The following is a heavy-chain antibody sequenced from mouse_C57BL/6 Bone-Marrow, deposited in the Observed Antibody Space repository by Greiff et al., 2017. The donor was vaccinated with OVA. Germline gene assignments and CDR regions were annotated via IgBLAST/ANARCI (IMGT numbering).Heavy chain of an antibody. J-gene: IGHJ2*01. CDR1: GFSLTSYG. CDR3: AKMGGSSPYFDY. V-gene: IGHV2-5*01. CDR2: IWRGGST. Sequence: VQRVESGPGLVQPSQSLSITCTASGFSLTSYGVHWVRQSPGQGLEWLGVIWRGGSTDYNAAFMSRLSITTDNSKSQVFFIMHSLQADYTAIYDCAKMGGSSPYFDYWGQGTTLTVSS. D-gene: IGHD1-1*01.